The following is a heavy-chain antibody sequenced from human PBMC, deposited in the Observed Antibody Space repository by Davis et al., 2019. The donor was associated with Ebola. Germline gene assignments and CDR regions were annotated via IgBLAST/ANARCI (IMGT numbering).Heavy chain of an antibody. CDR2: ISGSGDNT. V-gene: IGHV3-23*01. J-gene: IGHJ4*02. CDR3: ANLDYGDNSGFDY. D-gene: IGHD4-23*01. Sequence: GGSLRLSCGTSGFSFSSYGMNWVRQAPGKGLEWVSYISGSGDNTYYADSVKGRFTISRDNSKTTLYLQMNSLRADDTAVYYCANLDYGDNSGFDYWGQGTLVSVSS. CDR1: GFSFSSYG.